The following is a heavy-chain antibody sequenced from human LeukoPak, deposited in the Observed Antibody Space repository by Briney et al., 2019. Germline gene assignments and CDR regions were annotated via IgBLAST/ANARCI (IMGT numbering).Heavy chain of an antibody. Sequence: GGSLRLSCAASGFTFTNCAMSWVRQAPGTGLGWVSVISGSGGRTDYADSVKGRFTISRENSKNKLYLQMHSLRAEDTTVYYCANASGHYYDSSAHPHGIDSWGQGTPVTVSS. CDR2: ISGSGGRT. CDR1: GFTFTNCA. CDR3: ANASGHYYDSSAHPHGIDS. V-gene: IGHV3-23*01. D-gene: IGHD3-22*01. J-gene: IGHJ4*02.